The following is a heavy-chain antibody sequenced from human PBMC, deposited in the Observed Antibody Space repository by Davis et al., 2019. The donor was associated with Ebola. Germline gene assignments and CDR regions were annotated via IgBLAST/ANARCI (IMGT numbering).Heavy chain of an antibody. J-gene: IGHJ6*02. Sequence: GSLRLSCAVYGGSFSGYYWSWIRQPPEKGLEWIGEINHSGSTNYNPSLKSRVTISVDTSKNQFSLKLSSVTAADTAVYYCARAPGVVTTYYYGMDVWGQGTTVTVSS. CDR3: ARAPGVVTTYYYGMDV. D-gene: IGHD3-3*01. V-gene: IGHV4-34*01. CDR1: GGSFSGYY. CDR2: INHSGST.